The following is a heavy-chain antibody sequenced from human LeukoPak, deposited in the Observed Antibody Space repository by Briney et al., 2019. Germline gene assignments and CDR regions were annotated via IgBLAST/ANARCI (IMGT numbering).Heavy chain of an antibody. Sequence: GGSLRLSCAASGFTFSSYAMSWVRQAPGKGLEWVSAISGSGGSTYYADSVKGRFTISRDNSKNTLYLQMNSLRAEDTAVYYCVRTDAYTHIVGAAWGQGTLVTVSS. CDR2: ISGSGGST. CDR3: VRTDAYTHIVGAA. J-gene: IGHJ4*02. V-gene: IGHV3-23*01. CDR1: GFTFSSYA. D-gene: IGHD1-26*01.